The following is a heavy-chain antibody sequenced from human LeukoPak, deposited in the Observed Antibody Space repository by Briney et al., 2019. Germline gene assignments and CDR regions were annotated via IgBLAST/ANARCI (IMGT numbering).Heavy chain of an antibody. CDR2: IIPFHGTP. Sequence: SVKVSCKGSGGTFSRYAIRWVRQAPGQGLEWMGGIIPFHGTPNYAQKFQGRVTITTDESTSTAYMELSSLRSEDTAVYYCASVVAGTYYYYYMDVWGKGTTVTVSS. V-gene: IGHV1-69*05. CDR1: GGTFSRYA. J-gene: IGHJ6*03. CDR3: ASVVAGTYYYYYMDV. D-gene: IGHD6-19*01.